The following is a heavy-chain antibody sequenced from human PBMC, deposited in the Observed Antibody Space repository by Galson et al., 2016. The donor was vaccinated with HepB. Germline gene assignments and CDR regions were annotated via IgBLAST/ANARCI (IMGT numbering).Heavy chain of an antibody. CDR1: GFFFSDHY. D-gene: IGHD2-21*01. Sequence: SLRLSCAVSGFFFSDHYMSWIRQAPGNGLEWISLIGINAQYTLYATSVKGRFIVSRDNAKNSLYLHMSRLRVEDTGVYFCASSSYCGGSSGRRCSRMNWFDPWGQGTLVTVSS. J-gene: IGHJ5*02. CDR2: IGINAQYT. CDR3: ASSSYCGGSSGRRCSRMNWFDP. V-gene: IGHV3-11*06.